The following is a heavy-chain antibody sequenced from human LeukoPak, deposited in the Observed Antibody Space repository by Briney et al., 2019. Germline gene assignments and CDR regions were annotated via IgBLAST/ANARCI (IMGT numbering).Heavy chain of an antibody. V-gene: IGHV3-30*03. J-gene: IGHJ6*02. CDR3: ASSYYYDSSGYYYYYGMDV. CDR1: GFTFSSYG. D-gene: IGHD3-22*01. Sequence: GRSLRLSCAASGFTFSSYGMHWVRQAPGKGLEWVAVISYDGSNKYYADSVKGRFTISRDNSKNTLYLQMNSLRAEDTAVYYCASSYYYDSSGYYYYYGMDVWGQGTTVTVSS. CDR2: ISYDGSNK.